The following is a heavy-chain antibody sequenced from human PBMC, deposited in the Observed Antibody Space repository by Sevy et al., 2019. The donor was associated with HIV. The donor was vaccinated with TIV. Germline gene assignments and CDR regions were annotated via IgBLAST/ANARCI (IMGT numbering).Heavy chain of an antibody. V-gene: IGHV3-23*01. CDR1: GVTFTEFV. Sequence: GGSLRLSCAASGVTFTEFVMSWVRQAPGKRLEWVSTINSGGGSTYYADSVKGRFTISRDNSQNTLDLQMNSLRAEDTAVYYCAKDVVGGYYDSSGYSDHWGQGSLVTVSS. CDR3: AKDVVGGYYDSSGYSDH. CDR2: INSGGGST. D-gene: IGHD3-22*01. J-gene: IGHJ4*02.